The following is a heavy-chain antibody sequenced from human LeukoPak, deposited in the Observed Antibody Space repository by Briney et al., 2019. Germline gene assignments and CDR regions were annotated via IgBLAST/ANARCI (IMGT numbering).Heavy chain of an antibody. Sequence: GGSLRLSCAASGFTFSSYGMHWVRQAPGKGLEWVAFIRYDGSNKYYADSVKGRFTISRDNSKNTLYLQMNSPRAEDTAVYYCARDPSAVTTGGTHVNDAFDIWGQGTMVTVSS. CDR3: ARDPSAVTTGGTHVNDAFDI. V-gene: IGHV3-30*02. CDR1: GFTFSSYG. CDR2: IRYDGSNK. J-gene: IGHJ3*02. D-gene: IGHD4-23*01.